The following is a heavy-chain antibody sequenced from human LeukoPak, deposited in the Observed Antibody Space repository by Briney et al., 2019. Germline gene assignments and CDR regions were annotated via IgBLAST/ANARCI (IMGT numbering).Heavy chain of an antibody. V-gene: IGHV3-53*04. Sequence: WGSLRLSCAVSGFSVSTNYMTWVRQAPGRGLEWVSVIYSDGTTYYADSVKGRFTISRLNSKNTLYLQMNSLRAADTALYYCAGTEMTTTYFDYRGQGTLVTVSS. J-gene: IGHJ4*02. CDR1: GFSVSTNY. CDR3: AGTEMTTTYFDY. CDR2: IYSDGTT. D-gene: IGHD5-24*01.